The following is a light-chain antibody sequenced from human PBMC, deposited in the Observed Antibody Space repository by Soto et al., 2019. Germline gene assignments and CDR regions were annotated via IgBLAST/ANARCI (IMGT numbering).Light chain of an antibody. V-gene: IGKV1-9*01. CDR2: TGP. CDR3: QQLNNYPRT. CDR1: QDISSY. Sequence: DIQLTQSPSFLCACLGVIVTMTCRASQDISSYFAWYQQKPGKDHKLLIYTGPTLQSGVPSRFSGSESGTEFTLTISSLQPEDFATYYCQQLNNYPRTFGQGTKVDIK. J-gene: IGKJ1*01.